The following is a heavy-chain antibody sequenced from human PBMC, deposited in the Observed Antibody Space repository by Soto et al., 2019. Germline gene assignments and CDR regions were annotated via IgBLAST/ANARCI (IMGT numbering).Heavy chain of an antibody. CDR1: GFTFSSYG. CDR3: ANLELRELRDTDY. Sequence: PGGSLRLSCAASGFTFSSYGMHWVRQAPGKGLEWVAVISYDGSNKYYADSVKGRFTISRDNSKNTLYLQMNSLRAEDTAVYYCANLELRELRDTDYGGQGTLVTSPQ. D-gene: IGHD1-26*01. J-gene: IGHJ4*02. V-gene: IGHV3-30*18. CDR2: ISYDGSNK.